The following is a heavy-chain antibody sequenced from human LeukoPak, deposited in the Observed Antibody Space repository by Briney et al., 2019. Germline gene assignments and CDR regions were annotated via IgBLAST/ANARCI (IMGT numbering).Heavy chain of an antibody. CDR1: GGSISSYY. V-gene: IGHV4-59*01. CDR3: ARINWNDEEDY. CDR2: IYYSGGT. Sequence: SETLSLTCTVSGGSISSYYWSWIRQPPGKGLEWIGYIYYSGGTNYNPSLKSRVTISVGTSKNQFSLKLSSVTAADTAVYYCARINWNDEEDYWGQGTLVTVSS. J-gene: IGHJ4*02. D-gene: IGHD1-20*01.